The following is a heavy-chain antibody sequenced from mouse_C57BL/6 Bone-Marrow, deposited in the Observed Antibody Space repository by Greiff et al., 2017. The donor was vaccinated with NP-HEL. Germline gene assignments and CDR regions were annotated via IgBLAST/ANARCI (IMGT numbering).Heavy chain of an antibody. J-gene: IGHJ3*01. Sequence: QVQLKESGPELVKPGASVKISCKASGYTFTDYYINWVKQRPGQGLEWIGWIFPGSGSTYYNEKFKGKATLTVDKSSSTAYMLLSSLTSEDSAVYFCARRSPLELGPFAYWGQGTLVTVSA. CDR2: IFPGSGST. CDR3: ARRSPLELGPFAY. V-gene: IGHV1-75*01. D-gene: IGHD4-1*01. CDR1: GYTFTDYY.